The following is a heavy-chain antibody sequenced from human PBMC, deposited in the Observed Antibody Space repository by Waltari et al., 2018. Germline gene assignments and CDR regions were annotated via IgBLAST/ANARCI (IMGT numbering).Heavy chain of an antibody. V-gene: IGHV4-4*02. Sequence: QVQLQESGPGLVKPSGTLSLTCAVSGGSIRSSNWWSWFRQPPGKGLEWIGEIYHSGSTNYNPSLKSRVTISVDKSKNQFSLKLSSVTAADTAVYYCARGSGYSSGWYMRYFDYWGQGTLVTVSS. CDR3: ARGSGYSSGWYMRYFDY. J-gene: IGHJ4*02. CDR1: GGSIRSSNW. CDR2: IYHSGST. D-gene: IGHD6-19*01.